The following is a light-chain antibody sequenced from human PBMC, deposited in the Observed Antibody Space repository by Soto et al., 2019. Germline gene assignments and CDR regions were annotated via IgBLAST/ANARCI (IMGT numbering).Light chain of an antibody. CDR2: GAS. CDR1: QSVGSN. Sequence: EIVMTQSPVTLSVSPGERATLSCRASQSVGSNLAWYHQKPGQAPRLLMYGASTRATGIPARYSGSGSGKEFTLTISSLQSEDFAVYYCQQYNTWGTFGQGTNVEIK. J-gene: IGKJ1*01. CDR3: QQYNTWGT. V-gene: IGKV3-15*01.